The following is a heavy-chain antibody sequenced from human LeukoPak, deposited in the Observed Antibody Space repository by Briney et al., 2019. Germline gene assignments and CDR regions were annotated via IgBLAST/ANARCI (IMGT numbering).Heavy chain of an antibody. Sequence: GGSLRLSCAASGFTFSNAWMSWVRQAPGKGLEWVARIKSKTDGGTTDYAAPVKGRFTISRDDSKNTLYLQMNSLKTEDTGVYYCTSLWFGELFEGYYFDYWGQGTLVTVS. D-gene: IGHD3-10*01. V-gene: IGHV3-15*01. J-gene: IGHJ4*02. CDR2: IKSKTDGGTT. CDR1: GFTFSNAW. CDR3: TSLWFGELFEGYYFDY.